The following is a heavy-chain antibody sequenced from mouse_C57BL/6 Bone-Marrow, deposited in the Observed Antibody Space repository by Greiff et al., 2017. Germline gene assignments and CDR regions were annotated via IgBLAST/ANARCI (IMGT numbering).Heavy chain of an antibody. V-gene: IGHV1-69*01. CDR2: IDPSDSYT. CDR1: GYTFTSYW. Sequence: QVQLQQPGAELVMPGASVKLSCKASGYTFTSYWMHWVKQRPGQGLEWIGEIDPSDSYTNYNQKFKGKSTLTVDKSSSTAYMQLSSLTSEDSAVYYCARRGKITTVVAHWYFGVWGTGTTVTVSS. CDR3: ARRGKITTVVAHWYFGV. D-gene: IGHD1-1*01. J-gene: IGHJ1*03.